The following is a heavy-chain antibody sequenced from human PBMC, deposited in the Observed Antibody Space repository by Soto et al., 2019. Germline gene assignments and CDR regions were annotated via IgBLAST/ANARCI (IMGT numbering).Heavy chain of an antibody. CDR2: IIPILDIP. V-gene: IGHV1-69*02. CDR3: ESHFTGVLVLGTSPPGGDNYGWDV. D-gene: IGHD2-8*02. Sequence: QVQLVQSGAEVKKPGSSMQVSCKASGGTFSRYTFTWVRQAPGRGLEWMGRIIPILDIPNYAQNFKGRVTITADKSTSTAYMELSSLTSDDTAVYYCESHFTGVLVLGTSPPGGDNYGWDVWGQGTTVTVSS. J-gene: IGHJ6*02. CDR1: GGTFSRYT.